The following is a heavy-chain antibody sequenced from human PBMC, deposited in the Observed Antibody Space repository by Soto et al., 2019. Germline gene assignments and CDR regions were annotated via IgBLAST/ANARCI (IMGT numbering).Heavy chain of an antibody. CDR2: IYYIGNT. CDR1: GGSLSSSNYY. CDR3: AREDRTNGYNYDY. Sequence: PTETLSLACSVSGGSLSSSNYYWAWIRQPPGKGLEWIGSIYYIGNTYYNPSLKSRVTMSEDTSKNQFSLKVTSVTAADTAIYYFAREDRTNGYNYDYWGQGTLVTVSS. V-gene: IGHV4-39*01. D-gene: IGHD1-1*01. J-gene: IGHJ4*02.